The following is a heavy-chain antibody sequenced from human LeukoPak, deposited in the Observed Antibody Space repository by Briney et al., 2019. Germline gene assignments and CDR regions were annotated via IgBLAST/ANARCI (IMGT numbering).Heavy chain of an antibody. CDR2: ISSSGSNI. Sequence: HSGGSLRLSCAASGLTHSSYEMNWVGPPPGQGLEWVSYISSSGSNIYYADAVKGRFTISRDNAKNSLYLQMNSLRAEDTAVYYCARDSDTAYYWGQGTLVTVSS. CDR3: ARDSDTAYY. D-gene: IGHD5-18*01. V-gene: IGHV3-48*03. J-gene: IGHJ4*02. CDR1: GLTHSSYE.